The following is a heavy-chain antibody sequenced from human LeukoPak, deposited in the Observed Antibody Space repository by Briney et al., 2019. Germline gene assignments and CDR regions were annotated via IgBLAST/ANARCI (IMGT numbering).Heavy chain of an antibody. Sequence: SETLSLTCSVSGGSISSYYWSWIRQPAGKGREWIGRIYTTGNTDYNPSLKSRVTMSVDTSKNQFSLNLSSVTAADTGVYYWARDARGWSGFDYWGQGTLVTVSS. D-gene: IGHD3-3*01. CDR3: ARDARGWSGFDY. CDR2: IYTTGNT. J-gene: IGHJ4*02. CDR1: GGSISSYY. V-gene: IGHV4-4*07.